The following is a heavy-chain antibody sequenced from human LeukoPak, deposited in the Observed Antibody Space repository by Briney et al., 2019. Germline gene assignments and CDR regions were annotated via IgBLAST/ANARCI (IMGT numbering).Heavy chain of an antibody. CDR1: GGSISGSDYY. CDR3: ARGAVAGPVLVDY. Sequence: SQTLSLTCTVSGGSISGSDYYWSWIRQPPGKGLEWIGYIYYSGSTNYNPSLKSRVTISVDTSKNQFSLKLSSVTAADTAVYYCARGAVAGPVLVDYWGQGTLVTVSS. J-gene: IGHJ4*02. CDR2: IYYSGST. V-gene: IGHV4-61*08. D-gene: IGHD6-19*01.